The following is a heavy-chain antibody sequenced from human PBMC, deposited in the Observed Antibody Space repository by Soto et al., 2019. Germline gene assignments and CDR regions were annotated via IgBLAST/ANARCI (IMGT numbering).Heavy chain of an antibody. D-gene: IGHD5-12*01. V-gene: IGHV1-24*01. Sequence: ASVKVSCKVSGYTPTELSMHWVRQAPGKGLEWMGGFDPEDGETIYAQKFQGRVTMTEDTSTDTAYMELSSLRSEDTAVYYCATPFRGGYDFHYWGQGTLVTVSS. CDR1: GYTPTELS. CDR3: ATPFRGGYDFHY. CDR2: FDPEDGET. J-gene: IGHJ4*02.